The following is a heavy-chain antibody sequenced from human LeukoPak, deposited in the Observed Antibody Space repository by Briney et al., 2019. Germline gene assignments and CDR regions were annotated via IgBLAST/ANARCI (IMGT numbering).Heavy chain of an antibody. CDR3: ARGLAVAHPWDY. CDR1: GYTFTSYA. D-gene: IGHD6-19*01. CDR2: INAGNGNT. Sequence: ALVKVSCKASGYTFTSYAMHWVRQAPGQRLEWMGWINAGNGNTKYSQKFQGRVTITRDTSASTAYMELSSLRSEDTAVYYCARGLAVAHPWDYWGQGTLVTVSS. V-gene: IGHV1-3*01. J-gene: IGHJ4*02.